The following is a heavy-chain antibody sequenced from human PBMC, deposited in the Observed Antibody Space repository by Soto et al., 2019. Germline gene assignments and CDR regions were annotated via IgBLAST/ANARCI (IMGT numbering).Heavy chain of an antibody. V-gene: IGHV1-8*01. D-gene: IGHD3-16*02. J-gene: IGHJ4*02. CDR3: VRGQVMITFGVVIVIDY. CDR2: INPNTGYT. Sequence: QVQLVQSGAAMKKPGASVKVSCKASGYTFTSYDINWVRQAAGQGLEWMGWINPNTGYTDYAQKFQDRVTMTGNTSITTAYMELSGLRSEDTAVYYCVRGQVMITFGVVIVIDYWGQGSPVTVSS. CDR1: GYTFTSYD.